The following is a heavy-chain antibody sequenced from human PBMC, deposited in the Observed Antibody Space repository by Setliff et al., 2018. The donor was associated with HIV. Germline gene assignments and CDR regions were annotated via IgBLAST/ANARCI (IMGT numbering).Heavy chain of an antibody. Sequence: PSETLSLTCTVSGGSIINYYWYWIRQPAGKGLEWIGRVYSSGNTNYNPSLKSRVTLSVDTSKNQFSLRLTSVTAADTAVYYCARQKGYIAVAEFDSWGQGTLVTVSS. J-gene: IGHJ4*02. V-gene: IGHV4-4*07. D-gene: IGHD6-19*01. CDR3: ARQKGYIAVAEFDS. CDR2: VYSSGNT. CDR1: GGSIINYY.